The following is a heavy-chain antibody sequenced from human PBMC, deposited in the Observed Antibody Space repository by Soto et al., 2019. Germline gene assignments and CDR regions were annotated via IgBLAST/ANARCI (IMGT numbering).Heavy chain of an antibody. J-gene: IGHJ4*02. V-gene: IGHV1-69*01. CDR2: IIPMFGTA. CDR1: GDTFSSYA. D-gene: IGHD3-22*01. Sequence: QVQLVQSGAEVKKPGSSVKVSCKASGDTFSSYAINWVRQAPGQGLEWMGGIIPMFGTANYAQKSKGRVTITAGESTSTVYMELSSLRSEDTAVYYCARVGPAHYYDSSGYYSPLDYWGQGTLVTVSS. CDR3: ARVGPAHYYDSSGYYSPLDY.